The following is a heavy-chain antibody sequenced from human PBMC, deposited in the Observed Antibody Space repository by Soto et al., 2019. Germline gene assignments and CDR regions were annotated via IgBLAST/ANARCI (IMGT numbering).Heavy chain of an antibody. J-gene: IGHJ4*02. Sequence: QVQLVESGGGVVQPGRSLRLSCATFGFTFSGYGMHWVRQAPGKGLEWVAITWFDESKRYYADSVKGRFTIFKDNSKSTLYLQMNSLRVEDTAIYYCATVMGACSGGTCYLESWGQGTLVTVSS. D-gene: IGHD2-15*01. CDR1: GFTFSGYG. CDR3: ATVMGACSGGTCYLES. CDR2: TWFDESKR. V-gene: IGHV3-33*01.